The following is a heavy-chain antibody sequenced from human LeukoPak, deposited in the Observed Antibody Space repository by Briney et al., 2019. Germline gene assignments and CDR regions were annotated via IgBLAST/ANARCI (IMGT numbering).Heavy chain of an antibody. J-gene: IGHJ4*02. V-gene: IGHV3-23*01. Sequence: RGSLRLSCTASGFTFSTNAMTWVRQAPGRGLEWVSVINGGGGTTYYADSVKGRFTISRDNSKNTLYLEMNSLRVDDTAVYYCAKDRGSNWQLWLDYWGQGTLVTVSS. CDR3: AKDRGSNWQLWLDY. CDR1: GFTFSTNA. D-gene: IGHD6-13*01. CDR2: INGGGGTT.